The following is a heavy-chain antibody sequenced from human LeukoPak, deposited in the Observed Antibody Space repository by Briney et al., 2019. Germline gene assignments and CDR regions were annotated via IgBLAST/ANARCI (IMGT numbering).Heavy chain of an antibody. CDR2: VNQDGSQK. V-gene: IGHV3-7*01. D-gene: IGHD6-19*01. CDR3: VRDVSSGWAFDY. J-gene: IGHJ4*01. Sequence: GGSLRLSCSASGFTFNKYWMSWIRQLPGQGLEWVANVNQDGSQKYYVDSVKGRFTNSRNNARNLLYLQMNSLRDEDTAVYYCVRDVSSGWAFDYWGHGTLVTVSS. CDR1: GFTFNKYW.